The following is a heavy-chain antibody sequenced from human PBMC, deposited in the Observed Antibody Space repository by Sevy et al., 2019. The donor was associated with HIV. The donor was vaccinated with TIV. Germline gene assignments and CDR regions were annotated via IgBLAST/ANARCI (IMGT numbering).Heavy chain of an antibody. Sequence: GGSLRLSCAASGFSLNSYWMNWVRQTPGKGLEWVANINQSGSVTYYVDSVKGRFTISRDNTRNFLYLQMTSLRVEDTALYYCVRAVATNGSFWGQGTLVTVSS. J-gene: IGHJ4*02. CDR2: INQSGSVT. D-gene: IGHD2-15*01. CDR3: VRAVATNGSF. CDR1: GFSLNSYW. V-gene: IGHV3-7*01.